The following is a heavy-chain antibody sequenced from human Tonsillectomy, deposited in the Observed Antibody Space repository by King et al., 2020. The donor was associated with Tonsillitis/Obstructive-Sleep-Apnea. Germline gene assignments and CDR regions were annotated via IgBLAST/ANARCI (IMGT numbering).Heavy chain of an antibody. Sequence: EVQLVQSGAEVKKPGESLRISCKGSGYSFINYWITWVRQMPGKGLEWMGRIDPSDSYINYNPSFQGHVTISTDKSISTAYLKWTSLKASDTAMYYCARLVDTAMDSDFYYGMDVWGQGTTVTVSS. D-gene: IGHD5-18*01. CDR1: GYSFINYW. CDR2: IDPSDSYI. CDR3: ARLVDTAMDSDFYYGMDV. J-gene: IGHJ6*02. V-gene: IGHV5-10-1*03.